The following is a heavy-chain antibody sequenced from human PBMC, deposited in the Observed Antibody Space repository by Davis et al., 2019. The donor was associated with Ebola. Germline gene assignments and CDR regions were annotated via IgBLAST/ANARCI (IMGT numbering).Heavy chain of an antibody. V-gene: IGHV3-48*04. D-gene: IGHD6-6*01. CDR2: ISSSSSTT. J-gene: IGHJ6*04. CDR1: GFTFSSYV. CDR3: AKGSSIAARPTYYYGMDV. Sequence: GESLKISCAASGFTFSSYVMNWVRQAPGKGLEWVSYISSSSSTTYYADSVKGRFTISRDNAKNSLYLQMNSLRAEDTAVYYCAKGSSIAARPTYYYGMDVWGKGTTVTVSS.